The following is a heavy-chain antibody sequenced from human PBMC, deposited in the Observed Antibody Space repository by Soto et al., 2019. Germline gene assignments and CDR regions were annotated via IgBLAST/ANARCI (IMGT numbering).Heavy chain of an antibody. Sequence: QVQLVQSGAEVKKPGASVKVSCKASGYTFTSYGISWVRQAPGQGLEWMGWISAYNGNTNYAQKLHGRVTMTTDTSTSTAYMELRSLRSDDTAVYYCARSIREVVPAAYYYYGMDVWGQGTTVTVSS. CDR2: ISAYNGNT. J-gene: IGHJ6*02. CDR3: ARSIREVVPAAYYYYGMDV. CDR1: GYTFTSYG. D-gene: IGHD2-2*01. V-gene: IGHV1-18*01.